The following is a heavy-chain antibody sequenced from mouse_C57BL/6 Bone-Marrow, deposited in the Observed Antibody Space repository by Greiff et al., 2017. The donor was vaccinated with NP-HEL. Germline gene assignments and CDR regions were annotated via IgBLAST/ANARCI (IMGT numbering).Heavy chain of an antibody. D-gene: IGHD1-1*01. V-gene: IGHV1-64*01. CDR3: ATPGSSYWFAY. J-gene: IGHJ3*01. CDR1: GYTFTSYW. CDR2: IHPNSGST. Sequence: VKLQQPGAELVKPGASVKLSCKASGYTFTSYWMHWVKQRPGQGLEWIGMIHPNSGSTNYNEKFKSKATLTVDKSSSTAYMQLSSLTSEDSAVYYCATPGSSYWFAYWGQGTLVTVSA.